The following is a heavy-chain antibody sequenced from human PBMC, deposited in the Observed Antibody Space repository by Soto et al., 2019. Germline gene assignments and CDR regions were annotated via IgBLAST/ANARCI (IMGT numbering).Heavy chain of an antibody. CDR2: ISISKGKT. J-gene: IGHJ6*02. Sequence: QVQLVQSGAEVKRPGASVKVSCKASGYTFRNYDVAWVRRAPGHGLEWMGWISISKGKTYYQESLQGRVTMTMDTGTTTAYMDVSSLRSDDTAVYYCARKGYIRNFGLDVWGQGTTVTVSS. V-gene: IGHV1-18*01. CDR3: ARKGYIRNFGLDV. D-gene: IGHD5-12*01. CDR1: GYTFRNYD.